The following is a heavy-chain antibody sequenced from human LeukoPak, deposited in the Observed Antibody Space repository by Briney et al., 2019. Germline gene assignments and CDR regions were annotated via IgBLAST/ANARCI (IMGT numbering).Heavy chain of an antibody. CDR1: GFTFSSYS. J-gene: IGHJ3*02. V-gene: IGHV3-48*01. D-gene: IGHD4-11*01. Sequence: PGGSLRLSCAASGFTFSSYSMNWVRQAPGEGLEWVSYISSSSSTIYYADSVKGRFTISRDNAKNSLYLQMNSLRAEDTAVYYCARSNEDAFDIWGQGTMVTVSS. CDR3: ARSNEDAFDI. CDR2: ISSSSSTI.